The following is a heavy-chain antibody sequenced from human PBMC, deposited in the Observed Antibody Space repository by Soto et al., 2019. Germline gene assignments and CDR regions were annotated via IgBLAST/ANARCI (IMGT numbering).Heavy chain of an antibody. V-gene: IGHV4-31*03. CDR3: AREYYYDSSGYAS. J-gene: IGHJ5*02. CDR1: GGSISSGGYY. Sequence: QVQLQESGPGLVKPSQTLSLTCTVSGGSISSGGYYWSWIRQHPGKGLEWIGYIYYSGSTSYNPSLKSRVTISVDTSKSPFSLKLSSVTAADTAVYYCAREYYYDSSGYASWGQGTLVTVSS. D-gene: IGHD3-22*01. CDR2: IYYSGST.